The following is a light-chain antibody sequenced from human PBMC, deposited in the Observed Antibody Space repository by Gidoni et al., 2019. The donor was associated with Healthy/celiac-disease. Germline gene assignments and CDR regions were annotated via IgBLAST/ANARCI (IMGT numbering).Light chain of an antibody. Sequence: IVMTQSPASLAVSLGERATINSKSSQSVLYSSNNKNYLAWYQQKPGQPPKLLIYWASTRESGVPDRFSGSGSGTDFTLTISSLQAEDVAVYYCQQYYSTPCSFGQGTKLEIK. J-gene: IGKJ2*04. CDR2: WAS. V-gene: IGKV4-1*01. CDR3: QQYYSTPCS. CDR1: QSVLYSSNNKNY.